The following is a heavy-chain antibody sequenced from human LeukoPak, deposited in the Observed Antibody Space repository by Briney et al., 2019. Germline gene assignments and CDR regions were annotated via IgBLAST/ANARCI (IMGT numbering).Heavy chain of an antibody. CDR3: ARVRLDYYDSSGYYFDY. CDR1: GGSISSGGYY. D-gene: IGHD3-22*01. V-gene: IGHV4-31*03. Sequence: PSETLSLTCTVSGGSISSGGYYWSWIRQHPGKGLEWIGYIYYSGSTYDNPSLKSRVTISVDTSKNQFSLKLSSVTAADTAVYYCARVRLDYYDSSGYYFDYWGQGTLVTVSS. J-gene: IGHJ4*02. CDR2: IYYSGST.